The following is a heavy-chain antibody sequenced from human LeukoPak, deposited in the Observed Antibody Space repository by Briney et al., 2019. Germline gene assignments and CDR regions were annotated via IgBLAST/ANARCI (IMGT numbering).Heavy chain of an antibody. CDR3: ARDSGSLMTPLDI. V-gene: IGHV1-18*01. D-gene: IGHD1-26*01. CDR1: GYSFTSYG. J-gene: IGHJ3*02. Sequence: ASVKVSCKASGYSFTSYGISWVRQAPGQGLEWMGWISAYNGNTNYPQKLQGRVNMTTDTSTSTAYMELRSLRSDDTAVYYCARDSGSLMTPLDIWGQGTMVTVSS. CDR2: ISAYNGNT.